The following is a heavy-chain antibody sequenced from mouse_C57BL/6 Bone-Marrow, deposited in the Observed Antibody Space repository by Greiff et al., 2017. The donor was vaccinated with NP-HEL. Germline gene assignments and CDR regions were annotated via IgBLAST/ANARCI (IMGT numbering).Heavy chain of an antibody. CDR1: FFPFPSSS. Sequence: EVHLVESGGGLFPPFCSLSLSCAASFFPFPSSSLLFFLPPPFPSLSFFFFLRPPSPCYHIEYSASVKGRFTISRDNSQSILYLQMNALRAEDSATYYCARSIYYDYADDPFYGMDYWGQGTSVTVSS. D-gene: IGHD2-4*01. J-gene: IGHJ4*01. V-gene: IGHV7-3*01. CDR3: ARSIYYDYADDPFYGMDY. CDR2: LRPPSPCYHI.